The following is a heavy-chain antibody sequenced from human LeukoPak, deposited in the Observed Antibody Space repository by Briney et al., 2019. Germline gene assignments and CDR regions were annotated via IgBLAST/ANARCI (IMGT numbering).Heavy chain of an antibody. V-gene: IGHV3-23*01. Sequence: GGSLRLSCAASGFTFSTYVMSWVRQAPGKGLEWVSAITGSGDTTYDADSVKGRFIISRDYSTNTLYLQMNSLRAEDTAVYYCATTRRYSSSWDRGFFDYWGQGTLVTVSS. CDR1: GFTFSTYV. J-gene: IGHJ4*02. CDR3: ATTRRYSSSWDRGFFDY. CDR2: ITGSGDTT. D-gene: IGHD6-13*01.